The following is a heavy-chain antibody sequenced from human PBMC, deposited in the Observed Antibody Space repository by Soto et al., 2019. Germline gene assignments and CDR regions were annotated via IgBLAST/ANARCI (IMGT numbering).Heavy chain of an antibody. J-gene: IGHJ4*02. CDR2: IYYSGST. CDR3: ARGLVKLWSAEGFDY. V-gene: IGHV4-31*03. Sequence: TSETLSLTCTVSGGSISSGDYYWSWIRQHPGKGLEWIGYIYYSGSTYYNPSLKSRVTISVDTSKNQFSLKLSPVTAADTAVYYCARGLVKLWSAEGFDYWGQGTLVTVSS. CDR1: GGSISSGDYY. D-gene: IGHD5-18*01.